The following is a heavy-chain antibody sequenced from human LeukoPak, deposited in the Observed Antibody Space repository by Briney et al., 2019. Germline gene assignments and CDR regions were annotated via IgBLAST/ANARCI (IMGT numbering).Heavy chain of an antibody. CDR1: GGSINNYY. Sequence: SETLSLTCTVSGGSINNYYWSWIRQPPGKGLEWVGYIYHSGSTTYNPSLKSRVTISVDTSKNQFSLKLSSVTAADTAIYYCARTYYYGSGRYFDYWGQGTLVTVSS. D-gene: IGHD3-10*01. CDR3: ARTYYYGSGRYFDY. V-gene: IGHV4-59*01. J-gene: IGHJ4*02. CDR2: IYHSGST.